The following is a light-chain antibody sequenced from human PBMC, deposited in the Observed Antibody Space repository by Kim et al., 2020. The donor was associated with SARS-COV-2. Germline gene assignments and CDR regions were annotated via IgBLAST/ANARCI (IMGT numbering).Light chain of an antibody. V-gene: IGLV4-69*01. CDR3: QTWGTGMV. CDR2: LNSDGSH. CDR1: RGHSSYA. J-gene: IGLJ3*02. Sequence: GASAKLTCPLSRGHSSYAIAWHQQQPEKGPRYLMKLNSDGSHSKGDGIPARFSGSSSGAERYLTISSLQSEDEADYYCQTWGTGMVFGGGTKLTVL.